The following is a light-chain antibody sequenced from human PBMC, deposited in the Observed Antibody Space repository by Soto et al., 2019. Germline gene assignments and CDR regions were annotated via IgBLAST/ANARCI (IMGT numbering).Light chain of an antibody. V-gene: IGKV4-1*01. CDR1: QSVLYSTNNENY. Sequence: QSVLYSTNNENYLAWYQQKPGQPPKLLIYWASTRESGVPDRFSGSGSGTDFTLTISSLQAEDVAVYYCQQYYSTPPTFGGGTKVDNK. CDR3: QQYYSTPPT. J-gene: IGKJ4*01. CDR2: WAS.